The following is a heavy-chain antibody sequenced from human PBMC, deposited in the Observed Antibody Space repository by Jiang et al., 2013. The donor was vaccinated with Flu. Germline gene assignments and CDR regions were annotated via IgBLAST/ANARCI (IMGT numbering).Heavy chain of an antibody. V-gene: IGHV5-51*01. Sequence: GAEVKKPGESLKISCKGSGYSFTSYWIGWVRQMPGKGLEWMGIIYPGDSDTRYSPSFQGQVTISADKSISTAYLQWSSLKASDTAMYYCARQKGLDSSSWYCHDPWGQGTLVTVSS. CDR3: ARQKGLDSSSWYCHDP. CDR2: IYPGDSDT. D-gene: IGHD6-13*01. J-gene: IGHJ5*02. CDR1: GYSFTSYW.